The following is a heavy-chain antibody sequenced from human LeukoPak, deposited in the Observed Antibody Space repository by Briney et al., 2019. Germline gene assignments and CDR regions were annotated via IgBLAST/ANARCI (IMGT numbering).Heavy chain of an antibody. D-gene: IGHD1-14*01. CDR3: ATETNGRHYDY. Sequence: GGSLRLSCAASGFTFDDYVMSWVRQASGKGLEWVSGIDWNGESTGYADSVKGRFTISRDNANNFLYLQMNSLRAEDTAVYYCATETNGRHYDYWGQGTLLTVSS. J-gene: IGHJ4*02. CDR1: GFTFDDYV. CDR2: IDWNGEST. V-gene: IGHV3-20*04.